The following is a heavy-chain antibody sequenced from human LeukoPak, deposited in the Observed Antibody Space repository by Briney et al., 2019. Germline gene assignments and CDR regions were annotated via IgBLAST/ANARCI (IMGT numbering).Heavy chain of an antibody. Sequence: GGSLRLSCAASGFTFSNYWMSWVRQAPGKGLEWVANIKMDGSEEYYVDSVKGRFTISRDNAKNSLYLQMNSLGAEDTAVYFCARGHFYHLYWGQGTLVTVSS. J-gene: IGHJ4*02. D-gene: IGHD3-3*02. CDR1: GFTFSNYW. CDR2: IKMDGSEE. CDR3: ARGHFYHLY. V-gene: IGHV3-7*03.